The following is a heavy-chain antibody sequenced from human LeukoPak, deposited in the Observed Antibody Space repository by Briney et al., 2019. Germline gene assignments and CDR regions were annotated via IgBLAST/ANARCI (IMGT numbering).Heavy chain of an antibody. D-gene: IGHD6-19*01. CDR3: VNQISGWVY. CDR1: GFTFRSLA. J-gene: IGHJ4*02. V-gene: IGHV3-64D*06. Sequence: GGSLRLSCSASGFTFRSLAMHWVRLAPGKGLEYVSAISSNGGRTYYADSVKGRFTISRDNSKNTLYLQMSSLRPEDTAAYYCVNQISGWVYWGQGTLVTVSS. CDR2: ISSNGGRT.